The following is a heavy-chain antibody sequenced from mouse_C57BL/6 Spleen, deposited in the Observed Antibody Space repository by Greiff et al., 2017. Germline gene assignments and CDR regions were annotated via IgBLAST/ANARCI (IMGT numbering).Heavy chain of an antibody. J-gene: IGHJ1*03. CDR2: ISYSGST. D-gene: IGHD1-1*01. CDR3: ASSSYGYFDV. V-gene: IGHV3-1*01. Sequence: EVQLQESGPGMVKPSQSLSLTCTVTGYSIASGYDWHWIRHFPGNKLEWMGYISYSGSTNYNPSLKSRISITHDTSKNHFFLKLNSVTTEDTATXYCASSSYGYFDVWGTGTTVTVSS. CDR1: GYSIASGYD.